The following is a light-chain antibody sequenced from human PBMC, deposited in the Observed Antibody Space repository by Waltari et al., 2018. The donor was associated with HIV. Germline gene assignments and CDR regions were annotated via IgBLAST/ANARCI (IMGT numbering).Light chain of an antibody. J-gene: IGLJ1*01. CDR3: CSYAGTSPYV. Sequence: QSALTQPASVSGSPGQSITISCTGTSSDVGSYNLVSWYQQHPGKAPKLMIYEGSKRPSGVPNRFSGSKSGNTAYLTISGLQAEDEADYYCCSYAGTSPYVFGTGTKVTVL. CDR1: SSDVGSYNL. V-gene: IGLV2-23*01. CDR2: EGS.